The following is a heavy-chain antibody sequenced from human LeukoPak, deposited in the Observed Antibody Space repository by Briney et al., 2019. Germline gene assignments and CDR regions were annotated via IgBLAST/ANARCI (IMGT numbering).Heavy chain of an antibody. J-gene: IGHJ5*02. CDR2: IIPIFGTA. CDR1: GGTFSSYA. D-gene: IGHD3-22*01. Sequence: SVKVSCKASGGTFSSYAISWVRQAPGQGLEWMGRIIPIFGTANYAQKFQGRVTITTDESTSTAYMELSSLRSEDTAVYYCARGPTYYYDSSGYSNWFDPWGQGTLVTVSP. V-gene: IGHV1-69*05. CDR3: ARGPTYYYDSSGYSNWFDP.